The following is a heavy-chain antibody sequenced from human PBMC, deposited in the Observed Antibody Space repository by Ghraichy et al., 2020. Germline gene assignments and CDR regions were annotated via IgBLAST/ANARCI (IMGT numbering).Heavy chain of an antibody. CDR2: ISSAGGST. Sequence: GGSLRLSCAASGLTFNTYALHWVRQAPGKGLEWVSAISSAGGSTYYADSVKGRCTISRDNSRTTLYLQMNSLRAEDSAVYYCALPREQWLVNDAFHMWGQGTMLTVSS. CDR1: GLTFNTYA. CDR3: ALPREQWLVNDAFHM. V-gene: IGHV3-23*01. J-gene: IGHJ3*02. D-gene: IGHD6-19*01.